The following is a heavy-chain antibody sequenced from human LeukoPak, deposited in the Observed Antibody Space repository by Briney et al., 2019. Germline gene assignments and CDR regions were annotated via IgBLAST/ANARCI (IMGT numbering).Heavy chain of an antibody. D-gene: IGHD6-13*01. CDR3: ARLGGAAAGGGAIFDP. V-gene: IGHV4-59*12. Sequence: PSETLSLTCTVPGGSISSYYWSWIRQPPGKGLEWIGYIYYSGSTNYNPSLKSRVTISVDTSKNQFSLRLSSVTAADTAVYYCARLGGAAAGGGAIFDPWGQGTLVTVSS. CDR2: IYYSGST. J-gene: IGHJ5*02. CDR1: GGSISSYY.